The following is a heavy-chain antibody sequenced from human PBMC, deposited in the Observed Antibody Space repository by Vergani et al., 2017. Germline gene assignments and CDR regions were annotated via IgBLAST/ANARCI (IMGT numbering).Heavy chain of an antibody. J-gene: IGHJ4*02. V-gene: IGHV3-30*03. CDR2: ISYDGSNK. Sequence: QVQLVESGGGVVQPGRSLRLSCAASGFTFSSYGMHWVRQAPGKGLEWVAVISYDGSNKYYADSVKGRFTISRDNSKNTLYLQMNSLRAEDTAVYYCARGSSSGYQKYYFDYWGQGTLVTVSS. D-gene: IGHD3-22*01. CDR1: GFTFSSYG. CDR3: ARGSSSGYQKYYFDY.